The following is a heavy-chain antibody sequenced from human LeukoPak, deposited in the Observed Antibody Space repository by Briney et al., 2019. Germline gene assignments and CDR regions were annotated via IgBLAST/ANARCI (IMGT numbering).Heavy chain of an antibody. Sequence: SETLSLTCTVSGGSISSYYWSWIRQPPGKGLEWIGYIYYSGSTNYNPSLKSRVTISVDTSKNQFSLKLSSVTAADTAVYYCARDLWLFRGGLDYWGQGTLVTVSS. D-gene: IGHD3-9*01. J-gene: IGHJ4*02. V-gene: IGHV4-59*01. CDR2: IYYSGST. CDR1: GGSISSYY. CDR3: ARDLWLFRGGLDY.